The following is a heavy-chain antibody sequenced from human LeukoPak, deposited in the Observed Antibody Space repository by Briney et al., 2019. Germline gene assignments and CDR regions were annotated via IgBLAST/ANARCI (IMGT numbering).Heavy chain of an antibody. D-gene: IGHD5-24*01. Sequence: SXTLSLTCTVSGGSISSYYWSGIRQPPGKGLEGSGYIYYSGSTNYNPSLKSRVTISVDTSKNQFSLKLSSVTAADTAVYYCARHQGHRDGYNAPMYYFDYWGQGTLVTVSS. CDR2: IYYSGST. CDR1: GGSISSYY. CDR3: ARHQGHRDGYNAPMYYFDY. J-gene: IGHJ4*02. V-gene: IGHV4-59*08.